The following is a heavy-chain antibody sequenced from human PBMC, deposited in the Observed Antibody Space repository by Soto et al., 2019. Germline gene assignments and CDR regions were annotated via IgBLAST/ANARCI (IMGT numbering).Heavy chain of an antibody. CDR3: AREVTASAYDI. CDR1: GGSISSYY. V-gene: IGHV4-59*01. J-gene: IGHJ3*02. D-gene: IGHD2-21*02. Sequence: PSETLSLTCTVSGGSISSYYWSWIRQPPGKGLEWIGYIYYSGSTNYNPSLKSRVSISVDTSKNQFSLKLSSVTAADTAVYYCAREVTASAYDIWGQGTMVTVSS. CDR2: IYYSGST.